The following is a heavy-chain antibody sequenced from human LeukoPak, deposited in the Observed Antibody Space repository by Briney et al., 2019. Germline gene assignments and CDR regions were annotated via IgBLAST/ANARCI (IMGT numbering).Heavy chain of an antibody. Sequence: GGSLRLSCAASGFTFSDHYMDWVRQAPGKGLEWVGRIRNKANSYTTEYAASVKGRFTISRDDSKNSLYLQMNSLRAEDTALYYCARDFFEGGSWGQGTQVTVSS. CDR1: GFTFSDHY. CDR3: ARDFFEGGS. D-gene: IGHD2/OR15-2a*01. CDR2: IRNKANSYTT. V-gene: IGHV3-72*01. J-gene: IGHJ5*02.